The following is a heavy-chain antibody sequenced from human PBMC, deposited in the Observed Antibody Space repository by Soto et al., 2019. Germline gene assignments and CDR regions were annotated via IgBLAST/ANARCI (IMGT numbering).Heavy chain of an antibody. CDR2: IYYSGST. V-gene: IGHV4-30-4*01. Sequence: SETLSLTCTVSGGSVSRGDYYWSWIRQPPGKGPEWIGNIYYSGSTYYNPSLKSRLSISADTSKNQFSLKLNSVTAADTAVYYCARGLYSASLVDYWGQGTLVTV. CDR1: GGSVSRGDYY. J-gene: IGHJ4*02. D-gene: IGHD5-12*01. CDR3: ARGLYSASLVDY.